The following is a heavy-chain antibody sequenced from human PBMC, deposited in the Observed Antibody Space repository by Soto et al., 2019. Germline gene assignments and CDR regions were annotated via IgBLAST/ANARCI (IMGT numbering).Heavy chain of an antibody. CDR2: IYSNDHK. CDR3: AHRHRVVTVTDGYDF. CDR1: EYSFSPRRAG. Sequence: FGPTLGTRTQALTLTCSFSEYSFSPRRAGVGWLQQPPGKAPECLAVIYSNDHKRFNASLYTRVSITKDTSKSQVVLTMTNMDPADTAPYFWAHRHRVVTVTDGYDFWGQGILVTAPQ. J-gene: IGHJ4*02. V-gene: IGHV2-5*01. D-gene: IGHD2-15*01.